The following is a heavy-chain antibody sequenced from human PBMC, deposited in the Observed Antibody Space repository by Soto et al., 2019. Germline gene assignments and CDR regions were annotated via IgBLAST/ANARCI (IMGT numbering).Heavy chain of an antibody. J-gene: IGHJ4*02. CDR1: GFTFSSYE. CDR2: ISSSGSTI. V-gene: IGHV3-48*03. D-gene: IGHD1-26*01. Sequence: GGSLRLSCAASGFTFSSYEMTWVRQAPGKGLEWVSYISSSGSTIYYADSVKGRFTISRDNTKNSLYRQMNSLRAEDTAVYYCATSSGSYYRPFDYWGQGTLVTVSA. CDR3: ATSSGSYYRPFDY.